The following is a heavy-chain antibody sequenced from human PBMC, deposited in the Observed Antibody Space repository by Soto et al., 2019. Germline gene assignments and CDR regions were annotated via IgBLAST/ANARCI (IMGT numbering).Heavy chain of an antibody. J-gene: IGHJ5*02. D-gene: IGHD3-16*01. CDR3: ARGRFRRTWFDP. V-gene: IGHV1-8*01. CDR1: GYTFSDYD. Sequence: QVQLVQSGAEVKKPGDSVKVSCKASGYTFSDYDINWVRQAAGQGLEWMGWMNPYSGNTGHAQKSQGRLTMPTDTSITTAYLELSRLTFEDTAIYYCARGRFRRTWFDPWGQGTLVTVSS. CDR2: MNPYSGNT.